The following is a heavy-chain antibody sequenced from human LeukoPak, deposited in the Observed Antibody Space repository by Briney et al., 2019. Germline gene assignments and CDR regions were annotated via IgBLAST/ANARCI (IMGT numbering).Heavy chain of an antibody. V-gene: IGHV5-51*01. J-gene: IGHJ4*02. Sequence: GESLKISCKTSGYSFPSYWIGWVRQLPGKGLEWMGVIYPADSDIRYSPSFQGQVTISADKSISTAYLQWSSLKASDSAYYYCARQFAGPHDSNFDLWGQGTLVTVSS. CDR3: ARQFAGPHDSNFDL. CDR1: GYSFPSYW. CDR2: IYPADSDI. D-gene: IGHD3-10*01.